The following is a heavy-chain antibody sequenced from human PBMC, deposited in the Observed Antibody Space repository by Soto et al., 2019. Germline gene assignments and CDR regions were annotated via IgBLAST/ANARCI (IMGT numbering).Heavy chain of an antibody. CDR1: GGSISSADYY. J-gene: IGHJ6*02. CDR3: ARAIVVTIGGMDV. Sequence: KPSETLSLTCTVSGGSISSADYYWSWVRQPPGKGLEWIGYIYYSGSTFFNPSLKSRVTISKDTSRNQFSLRLNSVTAADTAVYYCARAIVVTIGGMDVWGQGTTVT. CDR2: IYYSGST. V-gene: IGHV4-30-4*01. D-gene: IGHD5-12*01.